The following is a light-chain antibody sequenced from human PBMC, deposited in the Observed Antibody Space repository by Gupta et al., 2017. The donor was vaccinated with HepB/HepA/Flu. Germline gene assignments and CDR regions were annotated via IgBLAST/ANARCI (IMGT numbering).Light chain of an antibody. V-gene: IGLV3-21*02. CDR3: QVWDSWSDHLYV. Sequence: SYVLTQPPSVSLAPGETANITCGGNNIGGKSVHWYQQKPGQAPVLVVYDNSDRPSGIPERFSGSNSGNTATLTITRVEAGDEADYYCQVWDSWSDHLYVFGAGTKVTVL. CDR1: NIGGKS. J-gene: IGLJ1*01. CDR2: DNS.